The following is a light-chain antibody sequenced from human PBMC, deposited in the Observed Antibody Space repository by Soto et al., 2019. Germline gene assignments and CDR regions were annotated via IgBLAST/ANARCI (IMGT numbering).Light chain of an antibody. Sequence: EIVLTQSPGTLSLSPGERATLSCRASQVITSSYLSWYQQKPGQAPRLLISRASTRAAGVPDRFSGSGSGTDFTLSIRRLEPEDFAVYYCHQYGSSPPYTFGQGTKLEIK. J-gene: IGKJ2*01. CDR1: QVITSSY. V-gene: IGKV3-20*01. CDR3: HQYGSSPPYT. CDR2: RAS.